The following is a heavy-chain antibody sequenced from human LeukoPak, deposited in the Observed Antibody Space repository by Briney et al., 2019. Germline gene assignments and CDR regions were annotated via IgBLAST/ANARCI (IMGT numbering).Heavy chain of an antibody. CDR2: IYYGGYT. V-gene: IGHV4-39*01. Sequence: PSETLSLTCTVSGGSISSNNYYWGWIRQPPGKGLEWIGSIYYGGYTYYNPSLKSRVAISVDTSKNQFSLKLSSVTAADTAIYYCQSRFLEWLLDYWGQGTLVTVSS. D-gene: IGHD3-3*01. J-gene: IGHJ4*02. CDR3: QSRFLEWLLDY. CDR1: GGSISSNNYY.